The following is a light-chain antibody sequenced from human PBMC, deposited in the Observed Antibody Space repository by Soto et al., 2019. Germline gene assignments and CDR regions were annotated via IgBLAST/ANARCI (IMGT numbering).Light chain of an antibody. CDR1: SSDVGGYNY. CDR2: DVS. J-gene: IGLJ2*01. CDR3: SSYTGSNTPVV. Sequence: QSVLTQPASVSGSPGQSITISCTGTSSDVGGYNYVSWYQQHPGKAPNLIIFDVSNRPSGVSNRFSGSKSSNSASLTISGLQAEDEADYYCSSYTGSNTPVVFGGGTQLTVL. V-gene: IGLV2-14*01.